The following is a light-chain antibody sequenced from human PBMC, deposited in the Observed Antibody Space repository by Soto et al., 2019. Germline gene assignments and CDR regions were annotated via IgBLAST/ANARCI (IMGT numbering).Light chain of an antibody. J-gene: IGKJ1*01. CDR1: QSVSNNY. CDR3: QQYGSSGT. CDR2: GAS. V-gene: IGKV3-20*01. Sequence: QPPCTLSLSTGERATLSCRASQSVSNNYLAWYQQKPGQAPRLLIYGASNRATGIPDRFSGSGSGTDFTLTISRLEPEDFAVYYCQQYGSSGTFGQGTKVAI.